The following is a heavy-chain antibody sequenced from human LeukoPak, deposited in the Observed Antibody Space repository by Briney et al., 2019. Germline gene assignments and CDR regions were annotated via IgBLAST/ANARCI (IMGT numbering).Heavy chain of an antibody. J-gene: IGHJ3*02. V-gene: IGHV4-39*07. CDR1: GGSISSSSYY. CDR2: IYYSGST. D-gene: IGHD1-26*01. Sequence: KTSETLSLTCTVSGGSISSSSYYWGWIRQPPGKGLEWIGSIYYSGSTYYNPSLKSRVTISVDTSKNQFSLKLSSVTAADTAVYYCARSESIVGATHDAFDIWGQGTMVTVSS. CDR3: ARSESIVGATHDAFDI.